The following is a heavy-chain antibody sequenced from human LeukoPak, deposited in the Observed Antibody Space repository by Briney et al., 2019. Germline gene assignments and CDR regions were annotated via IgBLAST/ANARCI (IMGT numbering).Heavy chain of an antibody. D-gene: IGHD2-15*01. V-gene: IGHV1-2*06. CDR2: INPNSGGT. CDR3: ARDLMAEEDIVVVVAATGFDY. J-gene: IGHJ4*02. CDR1: GYTFTGYC. Sequence: ASVKVSCKASGYTFTGYCMHWVRQAPGQGLEWMGRINPNSGGTNYAQKFQGRVTMTRDTSISTAYMELSRLRSDDTAVYYCARDLMAEEDIVVVVAATGFDYWGQGTLVTVSS.